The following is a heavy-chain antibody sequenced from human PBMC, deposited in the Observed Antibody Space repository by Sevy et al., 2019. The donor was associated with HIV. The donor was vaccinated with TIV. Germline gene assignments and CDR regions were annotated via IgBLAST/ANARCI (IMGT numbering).Heavy chain of an antibody. CDR1: GYTFTSYG. CDR2: ISAYNGNT. V-gene: IGHV1-18*01. J-gene: IGHJ5*02. Sequence: ASVKVSCKASGYTFTSYGISWVRQAPGQGLEWMGWISAYNGNTNYAQKLQGRVTMTTDTSTSTAYMELRSLRSDDTAVYYCARVLGDIVVVVAAPRNWFDPWDQGTLVTVSS. CDR3: ARVLGDIVVVVAAPRNWFDP. D-gene: IGHD2-15*01.